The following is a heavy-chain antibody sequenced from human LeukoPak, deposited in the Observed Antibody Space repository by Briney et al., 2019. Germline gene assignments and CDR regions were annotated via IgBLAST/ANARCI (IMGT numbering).Heavy chain of an antibody. CDR1: GFTFSSYS. CDR3: ARVRGYSYGPFDY. CDR2: IYSGGST. Sequence: GGSLRLSCAASGFTFSSYSMNWVRQAPGKGLEWVSVIYSGGSTYYADSVKGRFTISRDNSKNTLYLQMNSLRAEDTAVYYCARVRGYSYGPFDYWGQGTLVTVSS. J-gene: IGHJ4*02. D-gene: IGHD5-18*01. V-gene: IGHV3-66*01.